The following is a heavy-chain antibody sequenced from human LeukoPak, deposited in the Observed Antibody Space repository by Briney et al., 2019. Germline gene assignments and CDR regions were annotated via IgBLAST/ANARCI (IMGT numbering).Heavy chain of an antibody. CDR2: INHSGST. Sequence: SETLSLTCAVYGGSFSGYYWSWIRQPPGKGLEWIGEINHSGSTNYNPSLKSRVTISVDTSKNQFSLKLSSVTAADTAVYYCARTLLTCGGDCYSLGYWGQGTLVTVSS. CDR3: ARTLLTCGGDCYSLGY. J-gene: IGHJ4*02. D-gene: IGHD2-21*02. CDR1: GGSFSGYY. V-gene: IGHV4-34*01.